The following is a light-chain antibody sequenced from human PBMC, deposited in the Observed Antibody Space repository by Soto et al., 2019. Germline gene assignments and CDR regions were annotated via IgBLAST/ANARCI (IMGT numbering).Light chain of an antibody. CDR3: GSWDNNLRAEV. Sequence: QSVLTQPPSVSATPGQKVTISCSGSDSNLGRNYVSWYQQLPGTAPRLLIYDNVYRFSGIPARFSASKSGTSATLGIAGLQPGDEGDYYCGSWDNNLRAEVFGTGTKVTVL. V-gene: IGLV1-51*01. J-gene: IGLJ1*01. CDR1: DSNLGRNY. CDR2: DNV.